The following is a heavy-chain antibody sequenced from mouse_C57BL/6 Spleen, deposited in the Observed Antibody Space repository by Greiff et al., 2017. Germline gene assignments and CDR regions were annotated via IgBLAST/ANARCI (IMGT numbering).Heavy chain of an antibody. V-gene: IGHV5-17*01. CDR1: GFTFSDYG. CDR2: ISSGSSTI. D-gene: IGHD2-4*01. J-gene: IGHJ2*01. CDR3: GRDEYDEYYFDY. Sequence: EVKLVESGGGLVKPGGSLKLSCAASGFTFSDYGMHWVRQAPEKGLEWVAYISSGSSTIYYADTVKGRFTISRDNAKNTLFLQMTSLRSEDAVMYCGGRDEYDEYYFDYWGQGTTLTVSS.